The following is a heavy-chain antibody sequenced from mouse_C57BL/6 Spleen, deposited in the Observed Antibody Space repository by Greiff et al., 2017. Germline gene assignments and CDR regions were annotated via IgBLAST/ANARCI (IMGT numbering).Heavy chain of an antibody. J-gene: IGHJ1*03. Sequence: QVQLKESGPGLVAPSQSLSITCTVSGFSLTSYGVHWVRQPPGKGLELLVVIWNVGSTTYNSALKSRLSISKDNSKSQVFLKMNSLQTDDTAMYYCARHLEYYGSGYFDVWGTGTTVTVSS. V-gene: IGHV2-6-1*01. D-gene: IGHD1-1*01. CDR1: GFSLTSYG. CDR3: ARHLEYYGSGYFDV. CDR2: IWNVGST.